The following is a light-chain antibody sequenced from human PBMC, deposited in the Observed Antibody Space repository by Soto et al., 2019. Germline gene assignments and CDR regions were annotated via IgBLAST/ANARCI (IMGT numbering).Light chain of an antibody. CDR1: QSVSSSY. Sequence: EIVLTQSPGTLSLSPGERATLSCRASQSVSSSYLAWYQQKPGQAPRLLIYGTSSRATAIPDRFSGSGSETEFTLTISRLEPEDFAVYYCQQYGRTFGQGTKVEIK. J-gene: IGKJ1*01. V-gene: IGKV3-20*01. CDR2: GTS. CDR3: QQYGRT.